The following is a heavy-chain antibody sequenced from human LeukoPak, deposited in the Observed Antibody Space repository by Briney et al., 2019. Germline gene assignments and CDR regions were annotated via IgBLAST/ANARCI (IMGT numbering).Heavy chain of an antibody. Sequence: GSLRLSCAASGFTFSSYAMSWVRQAPGKGLEWVSAISGSGGSTYYADSVKGRFTISRDNSKNTLYLQMNSLRAEDTAVYYCAKNSYYYDSSGYSYGYYFDYWGQGTLVTVSS. D-gene: IGHD3-22*01. V-gene: IGHV3-23*01. J-gene: IGHJ4*02. CDR1: GFTFSSYA. CDR2: ISGSGGST. CDR3: AKNSYYYDSSGYSYGYYFDY.